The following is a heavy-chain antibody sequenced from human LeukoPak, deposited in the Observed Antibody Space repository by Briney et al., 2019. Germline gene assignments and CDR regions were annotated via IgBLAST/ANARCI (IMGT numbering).Heavy chain of an antibody. CDR1: GGSISSGGYS. J-gene: IGHJ5*02. D-gene: IGHD2-8*01. Sequence: SETLSLTCAVFGGSISSGGYSWSWIRQPPGKGLEWIGYIYHTGNTYQNPSITSRVTMAVDKSKNQFSLKMTSVTAADTAVYYCARGRLMVFAIDFFDPWGQGTLVTVSS. CDR3: ARGRLMVFAIDFFDP. CDR2: IYHTGNT. V-gene: IGHV4-30-2*01.